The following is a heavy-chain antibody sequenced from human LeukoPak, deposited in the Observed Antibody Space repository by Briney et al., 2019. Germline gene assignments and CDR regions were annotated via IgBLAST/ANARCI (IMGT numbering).Heavy chain of an antibody. J-gene: IGHJ4*02. CDR3: ARDRPNYYGSGGHYYRRDGDY. Sequence: PVGSLRLSCAASGFTFSIYAMSWVRQAPGKGLQWVSSITSRGESTWYVDSVKGRFTITRDNSEYTLYLQMHSLRAEDTAVYYCARDRPNYYGSGGHYYRRDGDYWGRGTLVSVSS. CDR2: ITSRGEST. D-gene: IGHD3-22*01. CDR1: GFTFSIYA. V-gene: IGHV3-23*01.